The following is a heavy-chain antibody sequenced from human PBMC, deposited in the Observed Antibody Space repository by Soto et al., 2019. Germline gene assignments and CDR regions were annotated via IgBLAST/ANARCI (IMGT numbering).Heavy chain of an antibody. D-gene: IGHD4-17*01. Sequence: QITLKESGPTLVSPAQPLTLTCDFSGFSLTSSHMGVAWIRQPPGKALEWLALIYWDDDKRYSPSLKNRLAISKDTSRNHVVLTITNVDPVDTATYFCAHAGDYVLFTFDHWGSGTMVTVSS. CDR1: GFSLTSSHMG. V-gene: IGHV2-5*02. J-gene: IGHJ4*01. CDR3: AHAGDYVLFTFDH. CDR2: IYWDDDK.